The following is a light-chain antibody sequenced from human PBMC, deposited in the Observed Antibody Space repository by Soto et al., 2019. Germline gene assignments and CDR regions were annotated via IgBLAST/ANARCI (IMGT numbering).Light chain of an antibody. V-gene: IGKV3-15*01. J-gene: IGKJ4*01. Sequence: EVVMTLSLAALSVSPGEGATLSCRVSQSVTGRLAWYQQKRGQPPCLLIYGASTRATGIPDRFSGSGSGTDFTLTISRLEPEDFAVYYCQHSSSSPLLTFGGGTKV. CDR3: QHSSSSPLLT. CDR2: GAS. CDR1: QSVTGR.